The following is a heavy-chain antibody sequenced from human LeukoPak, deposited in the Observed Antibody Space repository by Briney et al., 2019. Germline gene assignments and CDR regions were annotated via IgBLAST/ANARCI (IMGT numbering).Heavy chain of an antibody. CDR3: ATLSSAGGSGDVFDI. D-gene: IGHD2-15*01. CDR2: ITSSSDYI. CDR1: RLTFTSYT. J-gene: IGHJ3*02. Sequence: GGSLRLSCAASRLTFTSYTMNWVRQSPGKGLEWVSSITSSSDYIYYADSVKGRFTISRDNAKNSLYPQMNSLRAEDTAVYYCATLSSAGGSGDVFDIWGQGTMVTVSS. V-gene: IGHV3-21*01.